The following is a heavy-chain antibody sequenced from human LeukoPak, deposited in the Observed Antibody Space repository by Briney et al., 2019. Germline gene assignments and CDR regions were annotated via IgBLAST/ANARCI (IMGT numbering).Heavy chain of an antibody. CDR3: ARAVKYRSGPLTDLLPYYFDY. V-gene: IGHV1-46*01. CDR1: GYTFTRYY. Sequence: GASVKVSCKASGYTFTRYYMHWVRQAPGQGLEWMGIINPSGGSTTYAQKFQGRVTITRDTSANTAYMELSSLRSEDMAVYYCARAVKYRSGPLTDLLPYYFDYWGQGTLVTVSS. D-gene: IGHD6-19*01. J-gene: IGHJ4*02. CDR2: INPSGGST.